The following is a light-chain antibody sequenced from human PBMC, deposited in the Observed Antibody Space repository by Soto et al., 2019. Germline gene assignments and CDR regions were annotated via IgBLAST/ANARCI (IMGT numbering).Light chain of an antibody. V-gene: IGLV1-44*01. CDR3: AAWDDSLNGEVV. J-gene: IGLJ2*01. Sequence: QTVVTQPPSASGTPGQGVTISCSGSSSNIGSNSVYWYQHLPGTAPKLLIYRDNQRPSGVPDRFSGSRSDTSASLAISGLQSEDEADYYCAAWDDSLNGEVVFGGGTKVTVL. CDR2: RDN. CDR1: SSNIGSNS.